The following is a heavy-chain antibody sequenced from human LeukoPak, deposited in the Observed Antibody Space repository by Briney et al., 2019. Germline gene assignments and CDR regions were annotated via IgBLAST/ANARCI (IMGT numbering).Heavy chain of an antibody. D-gene: IGHD2-21*01. J-gene: IGHJ4*02. CDR1: GYTFTKYV. V-gene: IGHV1-3*01. CDR3: ARDDCGDTCYPGGY. CDR2: INAGNGDT. Sequence: ASGKVSCKASGYTFTKYVVHWVRQAPGQRPEWMGWINAGNGDTKYSQNFQDRVTITRDTSANTAYMELSSLTSEDTALYYCARDDCGDTCYPGGYWGQGTLVTVSS.